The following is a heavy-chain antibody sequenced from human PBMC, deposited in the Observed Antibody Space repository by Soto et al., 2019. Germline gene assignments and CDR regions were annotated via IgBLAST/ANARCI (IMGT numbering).Heavy chain of an antibody. D-gene: IGHD2-2*01. V-gene: IGHV3-23*01. CDR2: ISGSGGST. J-gene: IGHJ4*02. CDR1: GFTFSSYA. CDR3: AKGYCSSTSCPEHY. Sequence: EVQLLESGGGLVQPGGSLRLSCAASGFTFSSYAMSWVRQAPGKGLEWVSAISGSGGSTYYADSVKGRFTISRDNSKNTLYLQRNSLRAEDTAVYYCAKGYCSSTSCPEHYWGQGTLVTVSS.